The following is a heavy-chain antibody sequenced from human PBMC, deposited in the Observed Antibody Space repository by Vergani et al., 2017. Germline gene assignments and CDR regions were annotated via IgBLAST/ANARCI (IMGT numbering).Heavy chain of an antibody. V-gene: IGHV4-39*01. CDR3: RGGPYSGYDRWFDP. D-gene: IGHD5-12*01. J-gene: IGHJ5*02. Sequence: QLQLQESGPGLVKPSETLSLTCTVSGGSISSSSYYWGWIRQPPGKGREWIGSIYYSGSTYYNPSLKSRVTISVDTSKNQFSLKLSSVTAADAAVYYCRGGPYSGYDRWFDPWGQGTLVTVSS. CDR2: IYYSGST. CDR1: GGSISSSSYY.